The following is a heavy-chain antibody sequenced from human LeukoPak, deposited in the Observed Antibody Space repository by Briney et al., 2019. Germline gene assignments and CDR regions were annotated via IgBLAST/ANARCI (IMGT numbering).Heavy chain of an antibody. CDR2: IYSSGST. Sequence: SETLSLTCTVSGGSISSYYWSWIRQPAGKGLEWIGRIYSSGSTNYNSSLKSRVTMSVDTSKNQFSLKLSSVTAADTAVYYCARAGDNYDSSGYYYYYYYMDVWGKGTTVTVSS. D-gene: IGHD3-22*01. CDR3: ARAGDNYDSSGYYYYYYYMDV. CDR1: GGSISSYY. V-gene: IGHV4-4*07. J-gene: IGHJ6*03.